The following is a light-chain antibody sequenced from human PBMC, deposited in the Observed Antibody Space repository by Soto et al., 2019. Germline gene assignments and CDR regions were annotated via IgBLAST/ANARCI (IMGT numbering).Light chain of an antibody. Sequence: QSALTQPASVSGSPGQSITISCTGTSSDVGGYNYVSWYQPHPGKAPKLMIYDVTNRPSGVSNRFSGSKSGNTASLTISGLQAEDEADYYCSSYRSGSTPVVFGGGTKLTVL. J-gene: IGLJ2*01. CDR2: DVT. CDR1: SSDVGGYNY. CDR3: SSYRSGSTPVV. V-gene: IGLV2-14*01.